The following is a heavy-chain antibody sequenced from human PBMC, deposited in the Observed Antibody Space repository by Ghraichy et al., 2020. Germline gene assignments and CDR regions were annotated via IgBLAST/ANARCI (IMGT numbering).Heavy chain of an antibody. Sequence: LRLSCAASGFTFSSYAMHWVRQAPGKGLEWVAVISYDGSNKYYADSVKGRFTISRDNSKNTLYLQMNSLRAEDTAVYYCAENWEGFDYWGQGTLVTVSS. V-gene: IGHV3-30*04. CDR1: GFTFSSYA. D-gene: IGHD7-27*01. J-gene: IGHJ4*02. CDR3: AENWEGFDY. CDR2: ISYDGSNK.